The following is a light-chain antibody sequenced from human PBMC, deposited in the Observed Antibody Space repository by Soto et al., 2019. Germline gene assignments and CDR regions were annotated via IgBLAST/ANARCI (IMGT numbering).Light chain of an antibody. Sequence: IQLTQSPSSLSASIGDRVTITCRAGQGISTFLAWYQQTPRKAPKLLIYAASTLQSGVPSRFSGSGSGTDFTLTISSLQPEDFATYYCQHLHSYPLTFGGGTKVEIK. J-gene: IGKJ4*01. CDR2: AAS. V-gene: IGKV1-9*01. CDR3: QHLHSYPLT. CDR1: QGISTF.